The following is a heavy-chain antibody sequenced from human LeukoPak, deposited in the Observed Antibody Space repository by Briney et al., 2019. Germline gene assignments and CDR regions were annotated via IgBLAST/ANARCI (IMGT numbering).Heavy chain of an antibody. Sequence: GRSLRLSCAASGGTFSSYAISWVRQAPGQGLEWMGGIIPIFXTXXXXXXXXGRVTITADESTSTAYMELSSLRSEDTAVYYCXXXXXXXXPLDYWGQGTLVTXSS. CDR2: IIPIFXTX. J-gene: IGHJ4*02. CDR1: GGTFSSYA. V-gene: IGHV1-69*01. CDR3: XXXXXXXXPLDY.